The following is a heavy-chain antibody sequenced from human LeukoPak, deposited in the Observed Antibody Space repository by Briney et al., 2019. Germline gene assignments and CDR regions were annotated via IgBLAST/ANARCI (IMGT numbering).Heavy chain of an antibody. Sequence: ASVKVSCKASGYTFTSYYMHWVRQAPGQGLEYMGIINPSGGSTSYAQKFQGRVTMTRDTSTSTVYMELGSLRSEDTAVYYCARDPNAQRIVGASPRFDPWGQGTLVTVSS. CDR2: INPSGGST. V-gene: IGHV1-46*01. CDR1: GYTFTSYY. D-gene: IGHD1-26*01. CDR3: ARDPNAQRIVGASPRFDP. J-gene: IGHJ5*02.